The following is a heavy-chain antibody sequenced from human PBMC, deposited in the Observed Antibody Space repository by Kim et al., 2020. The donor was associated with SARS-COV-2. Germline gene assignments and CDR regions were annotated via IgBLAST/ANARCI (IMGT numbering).Heavy chain of an antibody. Sequence: SETLSLTCTVSGGSISSYYWSWIRQPPGKGLEWIGYIYYSGSTNYNPSLKSRVTISVDTSKNQFSLKLSSVTAADTAVYYCARDGVERGFDYWGQGTLVTVSS. V-gene: IGHV4-59*01. J-gene: IGHJ4*02. D-gene: IGHD2-15*01. CDR3: ARDGVERGFDY. CDR1: GGSISSYY. CDR2: IYYSGST.